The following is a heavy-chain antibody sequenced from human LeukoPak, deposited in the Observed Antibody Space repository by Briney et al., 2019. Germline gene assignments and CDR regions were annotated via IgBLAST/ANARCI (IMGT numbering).Heavy chain of an antibody. D-gene: IGHD6-13*01. Sequence: GGSLRLSCAASGFTFSSYGMHWVRQAPGKGLEWVAVISYGGSNKYSADSVKGRFTISRDNSKNTLYLQMNSLRAEDTAVYYCAKDRRPYSSSWPALGYWGQGTLVTVSS. CDR2: ISYGGSNK. CDR1: GFTFSSYG. J-gene: IGHJ4*02. CDR3: AKDRRPYSSSWPALGY. V-gene: IGHV3-30*18.